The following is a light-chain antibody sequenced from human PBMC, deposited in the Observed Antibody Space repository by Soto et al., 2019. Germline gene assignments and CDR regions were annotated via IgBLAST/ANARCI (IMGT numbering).Light chain of an antibody. CDR2: DNN. CDR3: GTWDSSLSAVV. CDR1: SSNIGNNY. J-gene: IGLJ2*01. V-gene: IGLV1-51*01. Sequence: QSVLTQPPSVSAAPGQKVTISCHGSSSNIGNNYVSWYQQLPGTAPKLLIYDNNKRPSGIPDRFSGSKSGTSATLGITGLQTGDEADYYCGTWDSSLSAVVFGGGTQRTVL.